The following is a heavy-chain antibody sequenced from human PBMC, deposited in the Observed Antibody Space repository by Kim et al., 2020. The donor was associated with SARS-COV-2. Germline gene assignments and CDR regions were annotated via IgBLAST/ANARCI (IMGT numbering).Heavy chain of an antibody. J-gene: IGHJ6*02. CDR1: GFTFSSYA. CDR3: AKGSSIWSGLSYYYYGMDV. CDR2: ISGSGGST. Sequence: GGSLRLSCAASGFTFSSYAMSWVRQAPGKGLEWVSAISGSGGSTYYADSVKGRFTISRDNSKNTLYLQMNSLRAEDTAVYYCAKGSSIWSGLSYYYYGMDVWGRGTTVTVSS. V-gene: IGHV3-23*01. D-gene: IGHD3-3*01.